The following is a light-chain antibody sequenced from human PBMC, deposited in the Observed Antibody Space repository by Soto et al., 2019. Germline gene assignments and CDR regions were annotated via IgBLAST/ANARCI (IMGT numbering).Light chain of an antibody. V-gene: IGKV3-20*01. CDR3: QQYGSSSWT. CDR1: QSIRNF. J-gene: IGKJ1*01. CDR2: GAS. Sequence: EIGLTQSPCTLSLSPGERATLSCRASQSIRNFLAWYQQKPGQAPRLLIYGASSRATGIPDRFSGSGSGTEFTLTISRLEPEDFAVYYCQQYGSSSWTFGQGTKVDIK.